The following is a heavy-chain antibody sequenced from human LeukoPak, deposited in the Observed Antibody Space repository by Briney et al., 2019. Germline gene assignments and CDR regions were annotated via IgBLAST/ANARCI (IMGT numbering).Heavy chain of an antibody. CDR3: ARLPKYSSSWLFDY. D-gene: IGHD6-13*01. Sequence: PSETLSLTCIVSGGSISSNGYYWSWIRQPPGKGLEWIGEINHSGSTNYNPSLKSRVTISVDTSKNQFSLKLSSVTAADTAVYYCARLPKYSSSWLFDYWGQGTLVTVSS. J-gene: IGHJ4*02. CDR2: INHSGST. V-gene: IGHV4-34*01. CDR1: GGSISSNGYY.